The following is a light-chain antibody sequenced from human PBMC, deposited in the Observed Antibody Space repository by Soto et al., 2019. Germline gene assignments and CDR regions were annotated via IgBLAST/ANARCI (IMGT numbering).Light chain of an antibody. J-gene: IGLJ2*01. CDR3: QSYDSSNHVV. Sequence: LTQPHSVSESPGKTVTISCTRSSGSNASNYVQWYQQRPGSAPTTVIYEDNQRPSGVPDRFSGSIDSSSNSASLTISGLKTEDEADYYCQSYDSSNHVVFGGGTQLTVL. CDR2: EDN. V-gene: IGLV6-57*04. CDR1: SGSNASNY.